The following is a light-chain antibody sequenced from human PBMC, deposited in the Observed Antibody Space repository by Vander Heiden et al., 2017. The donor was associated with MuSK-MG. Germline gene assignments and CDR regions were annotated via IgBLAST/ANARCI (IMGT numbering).Light chain of an antibody. V-gene: IGLV3-19*01. Sequence: SSELIQDPAVSVAWGQTVRITCQGDSLRSQHASWYQQKPGQAPVLVIYGTNNRPSGIPDRFYGSSSGNTASLTITGAQAEDEADYYCNSRDSSGNHLGVFGGGTKLTVL. CDR2: GTN. J-gene: IGLJ2*01. CDR3: NSRDSSGNHLGV. CDR1: SLRSQH.